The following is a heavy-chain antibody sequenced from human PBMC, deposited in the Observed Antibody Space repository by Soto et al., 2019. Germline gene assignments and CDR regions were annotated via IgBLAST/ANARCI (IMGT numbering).Heavy chain of an antibody. CDR3: ASHVVVVIAKSYYFDD. V-gene: IGHV4-31*03. CDR2: IFYSGSF. D-gene: IGHD2-21*01. CDR1: GGSISSGTSY. Sequence: SETLSLTCSVSGGSISSGTSYWSWIRQRPGEGLEWIGYIFYSGSFYYTPSLRSRVLILADTSKNQFTLTLSSVTAADTAVYYCASHVVVVIAKSYYFDDWGQGTLVTVSS. J-gene: IGHJ4*02.